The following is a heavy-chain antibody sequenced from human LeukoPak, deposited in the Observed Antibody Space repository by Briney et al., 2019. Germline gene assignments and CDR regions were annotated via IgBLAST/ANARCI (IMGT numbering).Heavy chain of an antibody. Sequence: ASVKVSCKASGYTFTSYGISWVRQAPGQRLEWMGWISAYNGNTNYAQKLQGRVTMTTDTSTSTAYMELRSLRSDDTAVYYCARATKLWFGELATDYWGQGTLVTVSS. D-gene: IGHD3-10*01. J-gene: IGHJ4*02. V-gene: IGHV1-18*01. CDR2: ISAYNGNT. CDR1: GYTFTSYG. CDR3: ARATKLWFGELATDY.